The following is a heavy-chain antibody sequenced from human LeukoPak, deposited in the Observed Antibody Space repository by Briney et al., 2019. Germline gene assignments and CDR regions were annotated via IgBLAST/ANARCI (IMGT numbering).Heavy chain of an antibody. D-gene: IGHD1-26*01. J-gene: IGHJ4*02. CDR2: INAGNGNT. CDR1: GYTFTSYA. CDR3: ARDPQLWELPDY. V-gene: IGHV1-3*01. Sequence: ASVKVSCTASGYTFTSYAMHWVRQAPGQRLEWMGWINAGNGNTKYSQKFQGRVTITRDTSASTAYMELSSLRSEDTAVYYCARDPQLWELPDYWGQGTLVTVSS.